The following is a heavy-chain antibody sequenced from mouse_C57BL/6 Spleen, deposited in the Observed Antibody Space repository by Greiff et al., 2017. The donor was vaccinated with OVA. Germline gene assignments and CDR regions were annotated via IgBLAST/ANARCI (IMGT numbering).Heavy chain of an antibody. CDR2: INPSSGYT. D-gene: IGHD2-12*01. V-gene: IGHV1-4*01. J-gene: IGHJ1*03. CDR3: ARGNDAGYFHV. Sequence: VQLQQSGAELARPGASVKMSCKASGYTFTSYTMHWVKQRPGQGLEWIGYINPSSGYTKYNQKFKDKATLTADKSSSTAFMQLSSLTSEDSAVYYCARGNDAGYFHVRRTATTGTVSS. CDR1: GYTFTSYT.